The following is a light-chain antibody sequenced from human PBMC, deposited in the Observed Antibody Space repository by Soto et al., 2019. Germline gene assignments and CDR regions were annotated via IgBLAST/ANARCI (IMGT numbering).Light chain of an antibody. V-gene: IGKV1-9*01. CDR1: QGISSY. CDR3: QQLNSYPIT. J-gene: IGKJ5*01. Sequence: DLQLTQSPSFLSASVGDRVTITCRASQGISSYLGWYQQKPGSAPKLLIYAASTLQSGVPSRFSGSGSGTEFTLTISSLQPEDFATYYCQQLNSYPITFGQGTRLEIK. CDR2: AAS.